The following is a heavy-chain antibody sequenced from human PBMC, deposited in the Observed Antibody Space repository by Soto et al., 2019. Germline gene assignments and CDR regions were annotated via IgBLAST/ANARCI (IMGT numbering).Heavy chain of an antibody. D-gene: IGHD3-9*01. CDR1: GGSPSHYF. Sequence: QVQLPESGPGPGKPSEALSPPCTGSGGSPSHYFLSRMPPAPGEGLGWVGHISYRGSTNYNSSLKSRVSMSVDTSKNQVSLKLSSVTAADTAMYYCAREAAVRYFDATIGYGMDVWGQGTTVTVSS. V-gene: IGHV4-59*01. CDR3: AREAAVRYFDATIGYGMDV. J-gene: IGHJ6*02. CDR2: ISYRGST.